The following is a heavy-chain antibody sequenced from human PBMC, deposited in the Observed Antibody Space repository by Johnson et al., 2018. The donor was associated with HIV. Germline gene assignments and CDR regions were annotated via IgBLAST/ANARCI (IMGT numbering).Heavy chain of an antibody. CDR3: ARVRPKGSFDI. CDR2: ISWNSGSI. D-gene: IGHD1-1*01. V-gene: IGHV3-9*01. CDR1: GFTFDDYA. J-gene: IGHJ3*02. Sequence: LVESGGGLVQPGRSLRLSCAASGFTFDDYAMHWVRQAPGKGLEWVSGISWNSGSIGYADSVKGRFTISRDNAKNSLYLQMNSLRAEDTAVYYCARVRPKGSFDIWGQGTMVTVSS.